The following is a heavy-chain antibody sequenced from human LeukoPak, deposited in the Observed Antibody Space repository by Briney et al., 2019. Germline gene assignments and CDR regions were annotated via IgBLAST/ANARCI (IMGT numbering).Heavy chain of an antibody. V-gene: IGHV1-69*04. Sequence: SVKVSCKASGGTFSSYAVSWVRQAPGQGLEWMGRIIPILGIANYAQKFQGRVTITADKSTSTAYMELSSLRSEDTAVYYCARDQELNSRSYYYYYGMDVWGQGTTVTVSS. CDR1: GGTFSSYA. D-gene: IGHD1-26*01. J-gene: IGHJ6*02. CDR2: IIPILGIA. CDR3: ARDQELNSRSYYYYYGMDV.